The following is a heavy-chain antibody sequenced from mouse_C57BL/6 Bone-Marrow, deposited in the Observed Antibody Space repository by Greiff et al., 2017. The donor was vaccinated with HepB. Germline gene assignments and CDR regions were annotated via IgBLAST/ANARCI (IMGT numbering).Heavy chain of an antibody. D-gene: IGHD2-4*01. CDR2: ISDGGSYT. CDR1: GFTFSSYA. Sequence: EVKLMESGGGLVKPGGSLKLSCAASGFTFSSYAMSWVRQTPEKRLEWVATISDGGSYTYYPDNVKGRFTISRDNAKNKLYLQMSHLKSEDTAMYYCARDFDYDGGYWGQGTTLTVSS. J-gene: IGHJ2*01. CDR3: ARDFDYDGGY. V-gene: IGHV5-4*01.